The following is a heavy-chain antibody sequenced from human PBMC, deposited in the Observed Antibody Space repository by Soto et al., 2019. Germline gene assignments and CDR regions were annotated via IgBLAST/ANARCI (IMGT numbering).Heavy chain of an antibody. V-gene: IGHV4-61*01. J-gene: IGHJ6*02. CDR2: IYYSGST. CDR3: ARDEVVAARRTYGMDV. Sequence: QVQLQESGPGLVKPSETLSLTCTVSGGSVSSGSYYWSWIRQPPGKGLEWIGYIYYSGSTNYNPSLKRRVTISVDTSKNQFSLKLSSVTAADTAVYYCARDEVVAARRTYGMDVWGQGTTVTVSS. CDR1: GGSVSSGSYY. D-gene: IGHD6-6*01.